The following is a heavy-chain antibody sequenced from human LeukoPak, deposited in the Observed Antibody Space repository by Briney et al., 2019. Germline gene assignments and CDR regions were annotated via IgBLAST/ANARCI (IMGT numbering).Heavy chain of an antibody. J-gene: IGHJ4*02. D-gene: IGHD3-10*01. CDR3: ARPTYGSGNSPVDY. CDR2: ISAYNGNT. V-gene: IGHV1-18*01. Sequence: ASVKVSCKASGYTFTSYGISWVRQAPGQGLEWMGWISAYNGNTNYAQKLQGRVTMTTDTSTSTAYMELRSLRSDDTAVYYCARPTYGSGNSPVDYWGQGTLVTVSS. CDR1: GYTFTSYG.